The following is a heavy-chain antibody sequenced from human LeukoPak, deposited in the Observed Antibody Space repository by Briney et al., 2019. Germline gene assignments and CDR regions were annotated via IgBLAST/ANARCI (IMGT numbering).Heavy chain of an antibody. CDR1: GFRFSNFA. V-gene: IGHV3-23*01. CDR2: IIGSSGDT. CDR3: ARDESGFDYPFDS. D-gene: IGHD5-12*01. J-gene: IGHJ4*02. Sequence: GSLRLSCAASGFRFSNFAISRVRQAPGKGLEWVSLIIGSSGDTLYADSVKGRFTISRDISKNTLYLQMNSLRAEDTAVFYCARDESGFDYPFDSWGQGTLVTVSS.